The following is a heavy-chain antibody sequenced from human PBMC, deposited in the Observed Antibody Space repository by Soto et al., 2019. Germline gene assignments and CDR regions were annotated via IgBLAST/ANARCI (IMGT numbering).Heavy chain of an antibody. J-gene: IGHJ6*02. CDR3: ARLLYTTWGMEV. Sequence: QVQLVQSGAEEKKPGASVKVSCKASTDTFSIYTIHWVRQAPGQRLERMGWINAGNGNTKYSQKLQGRVTMTRDTSASTAYMVLSSLRSEDTAVYYCARLLYTTWGMEVWGQGTTVTVSS. CDR1: TDTFSIYT. V-gene: IGHV1-3*05. CDR2: INAGNGNT. D-gene: IGHD2-2*02.